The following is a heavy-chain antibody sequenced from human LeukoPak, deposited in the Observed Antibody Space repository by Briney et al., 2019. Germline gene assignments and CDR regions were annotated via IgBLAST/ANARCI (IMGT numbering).Heavy chain of an antibody. D-gene: IGHD5-18*01. CDR3: ASNPPSWIQLWLS. CDR1: GGSISSSSYY. CDR2: IYYSGST. Sequence: SETLSLTCTVSGGSISSSSYYWGWIRQPPGKGLEWIGSIYYSGSTYYNPSLKSRVTISVDTSKNQFSLKLSSVTAADTAVYYCASNPPSWIQLWLSWGQETLVTVSS. V-gene: IGHV4-39*07. J-gene: IGHJ4*02.